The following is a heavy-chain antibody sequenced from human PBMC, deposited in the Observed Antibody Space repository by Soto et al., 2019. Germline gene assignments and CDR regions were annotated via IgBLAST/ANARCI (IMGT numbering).Heavy chain of an antibody. CDR3: ASTVLLKGYTHNYYGMDV. CDR1: GGSISSSSYY. V-gene: IGHV4-39*01. Sequence: LSLTCTVSGGSISSSSYYWGWIRQPPGKGLEWIGSIYYSGSTYYNPSLKSRVTISVDTSKNQFSLKLSSVTAADTAVYYCASTVLLKGYTHNYYGMDVWGQGTTVTVSS. D-gene: IGHD3-10*01. J-gene: IGHJ6*02. CDR2: IYYSGST.